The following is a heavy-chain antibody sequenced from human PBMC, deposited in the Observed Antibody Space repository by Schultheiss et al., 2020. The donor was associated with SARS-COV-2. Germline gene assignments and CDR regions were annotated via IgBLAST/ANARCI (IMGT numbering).Heavy chain of an antibody. Sequence: SQTLSLTCAASGFTFSDYYMSWIRQPPGKGLEWIGYIYYSGSTYYNPSLKSRVTISVDTSKNQFSLKLSSVTAADTAVYYCARAPVTGTTSWFDPWGQGTLVTVSS. CDR2: IYYSGST. CDR3: ARAPVTGTTSWFDP. D-gene: IGHD1-7*01. J-gene: IGHJ5*02. V-gene: IGHV4-30-4*01. CDR1: GFTFSDYY.